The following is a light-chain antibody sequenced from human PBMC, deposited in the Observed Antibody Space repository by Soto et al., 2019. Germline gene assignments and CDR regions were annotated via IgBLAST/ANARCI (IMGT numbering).Light chain of an antibody. CDR2: GAS. CDR1: ESVSSK. CDR3: QHYNNWPFT. J-gene: IGKJ3*01. V-gene: IGKV3-15*01. Sequence: EIVMTQSPATLSVSPGERATLSCRATESVSSKLAWYQQKPGQAPRLLIYGASTRATGIPSRFSGSGSGTEFTLTISSLQSEDLAIYYCQHYNNWPFTFGPGTKVDIK.